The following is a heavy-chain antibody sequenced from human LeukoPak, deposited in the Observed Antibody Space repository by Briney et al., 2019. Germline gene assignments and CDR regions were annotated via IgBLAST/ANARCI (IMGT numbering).Heavy chain of an antibody. Sequence: PGGSLRLSCAASGFTFSSYGMHWVRQAPGKGLEWVTFIRYDGSNKYYADSVKGRFTISRDNSKNTLYLQMNSLRTEDTAVYYCAKGTSISSHPPSDYWGQGTLVTVSS. V-gene: IGHV3-30*02. D-gene: IGHD6-13*01. J-gene: IGHJ4*02. CDR1: GFTFSSYG. CDR2: IRYDGSNK. CDR3: AKGTSISSHPPSDY.